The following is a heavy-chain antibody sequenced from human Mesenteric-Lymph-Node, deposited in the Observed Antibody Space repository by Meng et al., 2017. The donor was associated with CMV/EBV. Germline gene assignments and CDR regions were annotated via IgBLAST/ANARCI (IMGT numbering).Heavy chain of an antibody. J-gene: IGHJ4*02. CDR2: ITYSGST. V-gene: IGHV3-23*01. CDR3: ATGTQRSIAVTASGFDY. D-gene: IGHD6-19*01. CDR1: FTFGDYS. Sequence: FTFGDYSMNWVRQAPGMGLEWVSGITYSGSTHYADSLKGRFTISRDNSKNTLYLQMNSLRAEDTAIYFCATGTQRSIAVTASGFDYWGQGTLVTVSS.